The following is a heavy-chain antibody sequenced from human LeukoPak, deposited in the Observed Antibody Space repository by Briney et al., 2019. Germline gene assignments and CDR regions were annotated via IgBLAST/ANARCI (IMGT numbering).Heavy chain of an antibody. Sequence: ASVKVSCKASGYTFTSYGISWVRQAPGQGLEWMGWSSAYNGNTNYAQKLQGRDTMTTDTSTSTAYMELRSLRSDDTAVYYCAREEVGISSSWIDYWGQGTLVTVSS. CDR2: SSAYNGNT. D-gene: IGHD6-13*01. CDR3: AREEVGISSSWIDY. CDR1: GYTFTSYG. J-gene: IGHJ4*02. V-gene: IGHV1-18*01.